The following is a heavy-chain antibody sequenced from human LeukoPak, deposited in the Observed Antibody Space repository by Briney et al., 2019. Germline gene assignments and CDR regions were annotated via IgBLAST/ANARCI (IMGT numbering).Heavy chain of an antibody. Sequence: ASVKVSCKASGYTITSSDINWVRQATGQGLEWMGWMNPNSGNTGYAQKFQGRVTMTRNTSISTAYMELSSLRSEDTAVYYLARARARRYFDWLPYYYFMDVWGKGTTVTISS. CDR3: ARARARRYFDWLPYYYFMDV. D-gene: IGHD3-9*01. V-gene: IGHV1-8*01. CDR2: MNPNSGNT. CDR1: GYTITSSD. J-gene: IGHJ6*03.